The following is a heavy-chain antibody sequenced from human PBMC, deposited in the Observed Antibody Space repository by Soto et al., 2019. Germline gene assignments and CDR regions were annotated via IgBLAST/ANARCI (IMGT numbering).Heavy chain of an antibody. J-gene: IGHJ6*02. Sequence: AGSLRLSCAASGVTISSYAMSWVRQAPGKGLEWVSAISGSGGSTYYADSVKGRFTISRDNYKNTLYLQMNRLRAEDTDVYYCAKEPDSDYYYYGMDVWGQGTTVTVSS. CDR3: AKEPDSDYYYYGMDV. CDR2: ISGSGGST. D-gene: IGHD2-21*01. V-gene: IGHV3-23*01. CDR1: GVTISSYA.